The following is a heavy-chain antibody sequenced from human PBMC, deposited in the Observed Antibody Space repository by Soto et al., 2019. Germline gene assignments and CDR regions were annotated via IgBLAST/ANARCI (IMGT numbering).Heavy chain of an antibody. Sequence: ASVKVSCKASGYTFTADYIHWVRQAPGQGLEWMGWINPNSGGTHYAQKFQGRVTMTGDTSLSTAYMELTSLRSDDTAVYYCARTNIRGNYFYSLDVWGQGTTVTVSS. CDR1: GYTFTADY. CDR2: INPNSGGT. CDR3: ARTNIRGNYFYSLDV. J-gene: IGHJ6*02. V-gene: IGHV1-2*02. D-gene: IGHD3-16*01.